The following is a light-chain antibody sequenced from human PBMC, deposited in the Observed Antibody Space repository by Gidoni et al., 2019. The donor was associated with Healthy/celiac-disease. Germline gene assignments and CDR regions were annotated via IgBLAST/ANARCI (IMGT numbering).Light chain of an antibody. J-gene: IGKJ3*01. Sequence: ELVLTQSPATLSFSPGDRATLSGRARQSVSSYLAWYQQRPGQAPRLLIYDASNRAPGIPARFSGSGSGTDFTLTISSLEPEDFAVYYCQQRSNWPIFIFGPGTKVDIK. CDR2: DAS. V-gene: IGKV3-11*01. CDR1: QSVSSY. CDR3: QQRSNWPIFI.